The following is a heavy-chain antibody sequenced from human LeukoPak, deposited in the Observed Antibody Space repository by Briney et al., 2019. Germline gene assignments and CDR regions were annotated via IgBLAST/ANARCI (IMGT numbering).Heavy chain of an antibody. Sequence: GGSLRLSCAASGFTFSSYVMHWVRQAPGKGLEWVAVISYDGSNKYYADSVKGRFTISRDNSKNTLYLQMNSLRAEDTAVYYCARVVAPYDILTYFDYWGQGTLVTVSS. CDR3: ARVVAPYDILTYFDY. CDR2: ISYDGSNK. CDR1: GFTFSSYV. J-gene: IGHJ4*02. D-gene: IGHD3-9*01. V-gene: IGHV3-30*04.